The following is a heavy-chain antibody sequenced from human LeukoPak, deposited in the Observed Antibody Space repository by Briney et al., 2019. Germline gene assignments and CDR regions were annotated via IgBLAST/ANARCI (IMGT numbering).Heavy chain of an antibody. V-gene: IGHV1-2*02. J-gene: IGHJ4*02. D-gene: IGHD3-10*01. CDR1: GYTFNSYI. CDR2: INPNSGGT. Sequence: GASVKVSCKASGYTFNSYIMNWVRQAPGQGLEWMGWINPNSGGTYYAQKFQGRVTMTSDTSISTAYMELSRLRSDNTAVYYCARAYGSGSYFDYWGQGTLVTVSS. CDR3: ARAYGSGSYFDY.